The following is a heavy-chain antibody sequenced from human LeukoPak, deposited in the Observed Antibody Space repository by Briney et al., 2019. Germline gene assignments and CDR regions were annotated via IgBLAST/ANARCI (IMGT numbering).Heavy chain of an antibody. CDR2: IYPGDSDT. CDR3: ARHGPAFYYYDSSGYYSDY. D-gene: IGHD3-22*01. V-gene: IGHV5-51*01. CDR1: GYSFTSYW. Sequence: PGESLKISCKGSGYSFTSYWIGWVRQMPGKGLEWMGIIYPGDSDTRYSPSFQGQVTISADKSISTAYLQWSSLKASDTAMYYCARHGPAFYYYDSSGYYSDYWGQGTLVTVSS. J-gene: IGHJ4*02.